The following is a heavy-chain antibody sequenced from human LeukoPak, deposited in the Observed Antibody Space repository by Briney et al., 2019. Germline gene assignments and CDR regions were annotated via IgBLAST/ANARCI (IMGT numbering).Heavy chain of an antibody. D-gene: IGHD6-13*01. CDR1: GGSISSSSYY. V-gene: IGHV4-39*07. J-gene: IGHJ5*02. CDR2: IYYSGST. Sequence: PSETLSLTCTVSGGSISSSSYYWGWIRQPPGKGLEWIGSIYYSGSTYYNPSLKSRVTISVDTSKNQFSLKLSSVTAADTAVYYCARAPGIAAAGTEFPWFDPWGQGTLVTVSS. CDR3: ARAPGIAAAGTEFPWFDP.